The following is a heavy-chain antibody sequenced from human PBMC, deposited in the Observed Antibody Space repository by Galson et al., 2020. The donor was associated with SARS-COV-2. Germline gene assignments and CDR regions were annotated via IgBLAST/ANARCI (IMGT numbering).Heavy chain of an antibody. V-gene: IGHV4-34*01. CDR3: ARGLEILGFGDRGFWFDP. J-gene: IGHJ5*02. Sequence: SETLSLTCAVYGGSFSGYYWSWIRQPPGKGLEWIGEINHSGSTNYNPSLKSRVTISVDTSKNQFSLKLSSVTAADTAVYYCARGLEILGFGDRGFWFDPWGQGTLVTVSS. CDR2: INHSGST. CDR1: GGSFSGYY. D-gene: IGHD3-10*01.